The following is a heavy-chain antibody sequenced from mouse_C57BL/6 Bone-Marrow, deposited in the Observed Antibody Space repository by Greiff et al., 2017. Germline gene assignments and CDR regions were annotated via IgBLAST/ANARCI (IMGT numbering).Heavy chain of an antibody. CDR1: GFNIKNSY. J-gene: IGHJ2*01. CDR2: IDPANGNT. V-gene: IGHV14-3*01. CDR3: ARPSYYSSYRFDY. Sequence: EVQLQQSVAELVRPGASVKLSCTASGFNIKNSYMHWVKQRPEQGLEWIGRIDPANGNTKYAPKFQGKATITADTSSNTAYLQLSSLTSEDTAIYYCARPSYYSSYRFDYWGQGTTLTVSS. D-gene: IGHD2-5*01.